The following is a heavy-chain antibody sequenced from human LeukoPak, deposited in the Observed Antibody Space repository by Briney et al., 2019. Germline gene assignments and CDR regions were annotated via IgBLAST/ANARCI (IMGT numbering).Heavy chain of an antibody. CDR3: ASYSGYDQWAFDI. Sequence: GESLKISCQASGYSLTGYWIGWVRQMPGKGLEWMGVVYPGDSDTRYSPSFQGQVTFSADKSTSTAYLQWSSLKASDTAMYYCASYSGYDQWAFDIWGQGTMVTVSS. CDR2: VYPGDSDT. V-gene: IGHV5-51*01. D-gene: IGHD5-12*01. CDR1: GYSLTGYW. J-gene: IGHJ3*02.